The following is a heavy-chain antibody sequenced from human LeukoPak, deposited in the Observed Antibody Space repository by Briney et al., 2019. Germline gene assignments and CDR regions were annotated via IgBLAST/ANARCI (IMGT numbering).Heavy chain of an antibody. Sequence: ASVKVSCKASGYTFINYDIRWVRQAPGQGLEWMGWISAYNGNTNYAQKFQGRVTMTTDTSTSTAYMELRSLRSDDTAVYYCARSTTVTTVNAFDIWGQGTMVTVSS. CDR2: ISAYNGNT. D-gene: IGHD4-17*01. J-gene: IGHJ3*02. CDR1: GYTFINYD. V-gene: IGHV1-18*01. CDR3: ARSTTVTTVNAFDI.